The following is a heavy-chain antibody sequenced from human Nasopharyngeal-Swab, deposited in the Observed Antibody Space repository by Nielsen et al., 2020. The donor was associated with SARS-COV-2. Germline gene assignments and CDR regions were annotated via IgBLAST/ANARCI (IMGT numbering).Heavy chain of an antibody. CDR3: TRGIDY. Sequence: WVRQAPGQGIEWMGRITPSSGATTYAQNFQGRVTMTRDTSITTAYMELSGLRSDDTAIYYCTRGIDYWGQGTLVTVSS. CDR2: ITPSSGAT. V-gene: IGHV1-2*06. J-gene: IGHJ4*02.